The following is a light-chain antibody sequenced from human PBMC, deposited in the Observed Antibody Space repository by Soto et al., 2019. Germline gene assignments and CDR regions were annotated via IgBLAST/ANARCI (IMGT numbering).Light chain of an antibody. CDR1: QTVLRRSNNKNH. CDR3: QHYYTVPVT. Sequence: DIVMTQSPDSLAVSLGERATINCKSSQTVLRRSNNKNHLAGYQQKPGRAPKMLISLATTRESGGPDLFSGSGYGTDFTLTISRRQAEDVAVYYCQHYYTVPVTFGQGTRLEIK. V-gene: IGKV4-1*01. J-gene: IGKJ5*01. CDR2: LAT.